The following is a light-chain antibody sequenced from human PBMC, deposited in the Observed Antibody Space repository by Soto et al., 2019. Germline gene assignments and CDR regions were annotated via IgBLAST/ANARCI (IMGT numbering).Light chain of an antibody. CDR1: SSTVGGYNY. Sequence: QSVLTQPASVSGSPGQSITISCTGTSSTVGGYNYVSWYQQHPGKAPQLMIYDVRNRPSGVSNRFSGSKSGNTASLTISGLQAEDEADYYCAAWDDSLSGYVFGTGTKVTVL. J-gene: IGLJ1*01. V-gene: IGLV2-14*03. CDR2: DVR. CDR3: AAWDDSLSGYV.